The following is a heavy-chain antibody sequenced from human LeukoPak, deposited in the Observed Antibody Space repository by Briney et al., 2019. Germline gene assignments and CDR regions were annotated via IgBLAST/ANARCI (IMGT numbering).Heavy chain of an antibody. Sequence: ASVKVSCKASGYTFTAYYMHWVRQAPGQGLEWMGWINPNSGGTNYAQKFQGRVTMTRDTPISTAYMELSRLTSDDTAVYYCAKNVPYSSGWYSDYWGQGTLVTVSS. CDR2: INPNSGGT. D-gene: IGHD6-19*01. CDR1: GYTFTAYY. J-gene: IGHJ4*02. V-gene: IGHV1-2*02. CDR3: AKNVPYSSGWYSDY.